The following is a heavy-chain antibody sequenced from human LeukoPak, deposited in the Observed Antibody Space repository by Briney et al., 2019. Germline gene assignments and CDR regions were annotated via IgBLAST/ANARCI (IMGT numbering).Heavy chain of an antibody. CDR3: ARHHYYDSTYYFDY. J-gene: IGHJ4*02. CDR2: IYYSGST. V-gene: IGHV4-39*01. Sequence: SETLSLTCTVSGGSISSSSYYWGWIRQPPGKGLEWIGSIYYSGSTYYNPSLKSRVTISVDTSKNQFSLKLSSVTAADTAVYYCARHHYYDSTYYFDYWGQGTLVTVSS. CDR1: GGSISSSSYY. D-gene: IGHD3-22*01.